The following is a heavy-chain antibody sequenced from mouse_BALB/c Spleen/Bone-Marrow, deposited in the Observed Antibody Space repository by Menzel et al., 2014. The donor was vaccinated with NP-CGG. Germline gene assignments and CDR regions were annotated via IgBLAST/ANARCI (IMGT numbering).Heavy chain of an antibody. CDR1: GFDFSRYW. V-gene: IGHV4-1*02. Sequence: EVQLQQSGGGLVQPGGSLKLSCAASGFDFSRYWMSWVRQAPGKGLEWIGEINPDSSTINYTPSLKDKFIISRDNAKNTLYLQMRKVRSEDTALYYCARQGCYGYSDYWGQGTTLTVSS. J-gene: IGHJ2*01. D-gene: IGHD1-2*01. CDR2: INPDSSTI. CDR3: ARQGCYGYSDY.